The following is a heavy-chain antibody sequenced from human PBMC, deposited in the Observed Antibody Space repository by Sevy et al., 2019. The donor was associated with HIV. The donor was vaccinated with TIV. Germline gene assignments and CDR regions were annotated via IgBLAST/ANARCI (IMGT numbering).Heavy chain of an antibody. V-gene: IGHV3-23*01. D-gene: IGHD3-16*02. CDR1: GFTFSSYA. Sequence: GGSLRLSCAASGFTFSSYAMSWVRQAPGKGLEWVSAISGSGGSTYYAYSVKGRFTISRDNSKNTLYLQMNSLRAEDTAVYYCAKTIGPMITFGGVIVMGYFDYWGQGTLVTVSS. CDR2: ISGSGGST. J-gene: IGHJ4*02. CDR3: AKTIGPMITFGGVIVMGYFDY.